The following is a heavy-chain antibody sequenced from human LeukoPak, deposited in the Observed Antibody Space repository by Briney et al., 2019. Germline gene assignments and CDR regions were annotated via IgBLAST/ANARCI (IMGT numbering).Heavy chain of an antibody. J-gene: IGHJ4*02. Sequence: GGSLRLSCPAPGFTFSSYGMHWVRQAPGKGLEWVAFIRYDGSNKYYADSVKGRFTISRDNSKNTLYLQMNSLRAEDTAVYYCAILIAAPYWGQGTLVTVSS. V-gene: IGHV3-30*02. CDR1: GFTFSSYG. D-gene: IGHD6-13*01. CDR3: AILIAAPY. CDR2: IRYDGSNK.